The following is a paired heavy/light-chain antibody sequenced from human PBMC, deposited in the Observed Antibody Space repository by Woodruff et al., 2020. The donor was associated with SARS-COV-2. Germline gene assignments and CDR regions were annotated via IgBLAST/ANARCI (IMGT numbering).Heavy chain of an antibody. Sequence: EVQLVESGGGLVQPGRSLRLSCAASGFTFDDYAMHWVRQAPGKGLEWVSGISWNSGSIGYADSVKGRFTISRDNAKNSLYLQMNSLRAEDTALYYCAKEGDYYDILTGSLDRPFDYWGQGTLVTVSS. D-gene: IGHD3-9*01. J-gene: IGHJ4*02. CDR2: ISWNSGSI. CDR3: AKEGDYYDILTGSLDRPFDY. CDR1: GFTFDDYA. V-gene: IGHV3-9*01.
Light chain of an antibody. V-gene: IGKV3-20*01. CDR1: QSVSSSY. J-gene: IGKJ1*01. CDR3: QQYGSSWT. CDR2: GAS. Sequence: EIVLTQSPGTLSLSPGERATLSCRASQSVSSSYLAWYQQKPGQAPRLLIYGASSRATGIPDRFSGSGSGTDFTLTISRLEPEDFAVYYCQQYGSSWTFGQGTKVEIK.